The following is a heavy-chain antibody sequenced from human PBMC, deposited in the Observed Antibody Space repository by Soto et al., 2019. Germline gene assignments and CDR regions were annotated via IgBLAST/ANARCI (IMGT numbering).Heavy chain of an antibody. J-gene: IGHJ6*02. D-gene: IGHD2-8*01. V-gene: IGHV1-2*04. CDR2: INPKSGGT. CDR1: GYSFTDYH. CDR3: ARGDSTDCSNGVCSFFYNHDMDV. Sequence: ASVKVSCKASGYSFTDYHIHWVRQAPGQGLEWLGRINPKSGGTSTAQKFQGWVTMTTDTSISTASMELTRLTSDNTAIYYCARGDSTDCSNGVCSFFYNHDMDVWGQGTTVTVSS.